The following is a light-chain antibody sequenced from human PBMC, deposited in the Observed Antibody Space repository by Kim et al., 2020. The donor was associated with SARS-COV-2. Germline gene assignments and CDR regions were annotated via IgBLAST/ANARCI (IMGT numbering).Light chain of an antibody. Sequence: SYELTQPPSVSVSPGQTATITCVGDGLGNEYTYWYQQKSGQSPVLVIYQDTKRPSGIPERFSGSNSGDTATLTISGAQAMDEADYYCQAWGSSLRVFGGGTKVTVL. J-gene: IGLJ3*02. CDR3: QAWGSSLRV. CDR1: GLGNEY. V-gene: IGLV3-1*01. CDR2: QDT.